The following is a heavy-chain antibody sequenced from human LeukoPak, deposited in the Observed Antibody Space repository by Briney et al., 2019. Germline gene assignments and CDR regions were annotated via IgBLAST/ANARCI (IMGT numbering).Heavy chain of an antibody. D-gene: IGHD6-6*01. CDR3: ARLEKQLAGLVLADYYYMDV. V-gene: IGHV3-21*01. Sequence: GGSLRLSCAASGFTFSSYAMSWVRQAPGKGLEWVSSISSGSSYIYYADSVKGRFTISRDNAKNSLYLQMNSLRAEDTAVYYCARLEKQLAGLVLADYYYMDVWGKGTTVTVSS. CDR1: GFTFSSYA. CDR2: ISSGSSYI. J-gene: IGHJ6*03.